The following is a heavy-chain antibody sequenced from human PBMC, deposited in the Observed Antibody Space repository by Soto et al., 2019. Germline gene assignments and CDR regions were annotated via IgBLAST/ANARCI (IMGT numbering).Heavy chain of an antibody. CDR2: IIPIFGTA. CDR3: ARGYYDSSGYYPY. D-gene: IGHD3-22*01. J-gene: IGHJ4*02. Sequence: EASVKVSCKASGGTFSSYAISWVRQAPGQGLEWMGGIIPIFGTANYAQKFQGRVTITADESTSTAYMELSSLRSEDTAVYYCARGYYDSSGYYPYWGQGTLVTVSS. V-gene: IGHV1-69*13. CDR1: GGTFSSYA.